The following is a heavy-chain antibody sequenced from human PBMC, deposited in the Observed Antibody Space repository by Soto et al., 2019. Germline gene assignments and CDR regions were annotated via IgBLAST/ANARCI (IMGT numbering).Heavy chain of an antibody. CDR1: GGSISSYY. Sequence: QVQLQESGPGLVKPSETLSLTCTVSGGSISSYYWSWIRQPPGKGLEWMGYIYYSGSTNYNPSLKSRVTISVDTSKNQFSLKLSSVTAADTAVYYCARASITIFGVVYFDYWGQGTLVTVSS. CDR2: IYYSGST. D-gene: IGHD3-3*01. CDR3: ARASITIFGVVYFDY. V-gene: IGHV4-59*01. J-gene: IGHJ4*02.